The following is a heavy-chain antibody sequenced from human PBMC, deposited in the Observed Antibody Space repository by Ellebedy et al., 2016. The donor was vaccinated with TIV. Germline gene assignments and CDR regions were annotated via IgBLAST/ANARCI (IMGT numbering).Heavy chain of an antibody. J-gene: IGHJ4*01. CDR3: TKRADNWGFFDY. Sequence: PGGSLRLSCAASGFTFSDYVMARVRQVPGKGLEWVSAVSERDGRTFYADSVKGRFSISRDNFKNTLFLQMHSLAAGDTAVYYCTKRADNWGFFDYWGHGTLVTVSS. CDR1: GFTFSDYV. V-gene: IGHV3-23*01. CDR2: VSERDGRT. D-gene: IGHD1-1*01.